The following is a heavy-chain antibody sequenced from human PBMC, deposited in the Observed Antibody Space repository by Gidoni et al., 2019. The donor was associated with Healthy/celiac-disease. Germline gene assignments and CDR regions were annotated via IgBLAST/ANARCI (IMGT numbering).Heavy chain of an antibody. J-gene: IGHJ6*02. CDR3: AGCSGGSCISRYGMDV. CDR2: INSSGGTT. D-gene: IGHD2-15*01. V-gene: IGHV3-23*01. CDR1: GFPFSSYV. Sequence: EVQLLESGGGLVQPGGSLRLSCGGSGFPFSSYVLGWGRRAPGKGLVWVSSINSSGGTTRCADSVKGRFTISRDNSKNTLYLQMNSLRAEDTAVYYCAGCSGGSCISRYGMDVWGQGTTVTVSS.